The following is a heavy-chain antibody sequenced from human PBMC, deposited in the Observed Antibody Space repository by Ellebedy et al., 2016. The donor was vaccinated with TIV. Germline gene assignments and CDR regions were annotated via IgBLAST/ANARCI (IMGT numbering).Heavy chain of an antibody. CDR3: VRGCGRASCPYYFDL. Sequence: GESLKISCAASGFTFSSYSMNWVRQAPGKGLEWVSSISSSSSYIYYADSVKGRFTISRDNAKNSLYLQMNSLRDEDTAVYYCVRGCGRASCPYYFDLWGQGALVSVSS. J-gene: IGHJ4*02. CDR1: GFTFSSYS. CDR2: ISSSSSYI. D-gene: IGHD2-21*01. V-gene: IGHV3-21*01.